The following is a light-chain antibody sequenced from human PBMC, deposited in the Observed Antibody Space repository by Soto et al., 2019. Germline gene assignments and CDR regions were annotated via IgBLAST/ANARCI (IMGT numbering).Light chain of an antibody. Sequence: EIVLTQSPGTLSLSPGERATLSCRASQSISSGGLAWYQQKPGQAPRLLIYGASSRATGIPDRFSGRGSGTDFTLTINTLEPGDFAVYFCQQYDRSPETFGPGTKVDIK. CDR2: GAS. J-gene: IGKJ3*01. CDR1: QSISSGG. V-gene: IGKV3-20*01. CDR3: QQYDRSPET.